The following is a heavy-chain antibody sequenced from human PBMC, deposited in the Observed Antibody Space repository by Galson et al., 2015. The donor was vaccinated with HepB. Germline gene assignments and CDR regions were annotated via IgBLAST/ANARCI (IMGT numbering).Heavy chain of an antibody. D-gene: IGHD3-22*01. CDR2: ISYDGSNK. CDR3: AREDTVVVITGLLDY. Sequence: SLRLSCAASGFTFSSYGMHWVRQAPGKGLEWVAVISYDGSNKYYADSVKGRFTISRDNSKNTLYLQMNSLRAEDTAVYYCAREDTVVVITGLLDYWGQGTLVTVSS. V-gene: IGHV3-30*03. J-gene: IGHJ4*02. CDR1: GFTFSSYG.